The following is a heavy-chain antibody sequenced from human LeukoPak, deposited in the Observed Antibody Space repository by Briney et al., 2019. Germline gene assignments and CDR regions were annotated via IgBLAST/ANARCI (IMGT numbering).Heavy chain of an antibody. CDR1: GGSITSYY. J-gene: IGHJ4*02. Sequence: PSETLSLTCTVSGGSITSYYWSWIRQSPRKGLEWIGYISYTGSTSYNPSVRSRVTISVDTSKDQFSLKLSSVTAADTAVYYCARTRYNGGWFFDLWGQGNLVTVSS. D-gene: IGHD6-19*01. CDR2: ISYTGST. V-gene: IGHV4-59*01. CDR3: ARTRYNGGWFFDL.